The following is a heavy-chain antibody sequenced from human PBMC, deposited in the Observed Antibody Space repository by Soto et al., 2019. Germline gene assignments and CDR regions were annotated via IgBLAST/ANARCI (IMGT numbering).Heavy chain of an antibody. CDR3: TRGGDAYKNGH. CDR2: IHYSEST. Sequence: QVQLQESGPGLVKPSETLSLTCTVPGGSVSIGTYYWSWIRQPPGKGLEWIGFIHYSESTNYNPSLKSRVTMSVDTSKNQFSLKLTSVNAADTAVYYCTRGGDAYKNGHWGQGTLVTVYS. J-gene: IGHJ4*02. D-gene: IGHD2-21*01. V-gene: IGHV4-61*01. CDR1: GGSVSIGTYY.